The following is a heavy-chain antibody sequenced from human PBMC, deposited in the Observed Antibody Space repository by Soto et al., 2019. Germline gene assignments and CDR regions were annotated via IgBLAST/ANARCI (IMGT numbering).Heavy chain of an antibody. Sequence: SETLSLTCTVSCGSINSDTDYWAWIRQPPGKALEWIGSIYHSGSTYQNPSLKSRITMSVDKSKNQFSLRLTSVTAADTAVYYCARRLEEYGNYWFDPWGQGILVTVSS. J-gene: IGHJ5*02. V-gene: IGHV4-39*01. CDR3: ARRLEEYGNYWFDP. D-gene: IGHD4-17*01. CDR1: CGSINSDTDY. CDR2: IYHSGST.